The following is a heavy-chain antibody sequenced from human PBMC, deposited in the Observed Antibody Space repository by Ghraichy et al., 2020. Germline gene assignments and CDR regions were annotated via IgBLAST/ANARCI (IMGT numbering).Heavy chain of an antibody. CDR1: GFTFDDFV. CDR3: GREYGFCSGDATYFFDH. CDR2: ISWDGTNT. D-gene: IGHD3-3*01. V-gene: IGHV3-43*02. Sequence: GGSLRLSCAASGFTFDDFVMHWVRQPPGRGLEWVSLISWDGTNTYYADSVKGRFTISRDNNKNSLYLQMNSLRTEDTAFYYCGREYGFCSGDATYFFDHWGQGTLVTVSS. J-gene: IGHJ4*02.